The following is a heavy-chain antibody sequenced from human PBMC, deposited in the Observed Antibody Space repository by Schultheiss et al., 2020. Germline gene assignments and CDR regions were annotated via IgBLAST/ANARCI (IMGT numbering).Heavy chain of an antibody. D-gene: IGHD1-26*01. Sequence: GGSLRLSCSASGFTFSSYAMHWVRQAPGKGLEYVSAISSNGGSTYYADSVKGRFTISRDNSKNTLYLQMSSLRAEDTAVYYCARDSYSGSYYYYYMDVWGTGTTVTVAS. J-gene: IGHJ6*03. CDR2: ISSNGGST. CDR3: ARDSYSGSYYYYYMDV. CDR1: GFTFSSYA. V-gene: IGHV3-64D*09.